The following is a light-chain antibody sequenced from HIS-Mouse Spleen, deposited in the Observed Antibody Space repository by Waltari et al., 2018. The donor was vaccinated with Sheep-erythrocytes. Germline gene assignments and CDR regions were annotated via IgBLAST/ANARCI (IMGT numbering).Light chain of an antibody. V-gene: IGLV3-21*02. Sequence: SYVLTQPPSVSVAPGQTARLTGGGTNIGSQSVHWYQQKPGQAPVLVVYDDSDRPSGIPERFSGSNSGNTATLTISRVEAGDEADYYCQVWDSSSDHPVFGGGTKLTVL. J-gene: IGLJ3*02. CDR1: NIGSQS. CDR2: DDS. CDR3: QVWDSSSDHPV.